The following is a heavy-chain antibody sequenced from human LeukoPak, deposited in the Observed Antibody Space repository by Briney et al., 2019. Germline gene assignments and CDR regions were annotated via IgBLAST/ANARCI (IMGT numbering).Heavy chain of an antibody. J-gene: IGHJ3*02. CDR3: AIMVRGVDDAFDI. V-gene: IGHV4-4*07. D-gene: IGHD3-10*01. Sequence: NPSESLSLTCTVSGGSISSCYWSWIRPPPGKGLEWIGRIYTSGSTNYNPSLKSRVTMSVDTSKNQFSLKLSSVTAADTAVYYCAIMVRGVDDAFDIWGQGTMVTVSS. CDR1: GGSISSCY. CDR2: IYTSGST.